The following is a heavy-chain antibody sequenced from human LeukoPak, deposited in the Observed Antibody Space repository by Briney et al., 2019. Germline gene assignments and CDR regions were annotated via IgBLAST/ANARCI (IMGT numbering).Heavy chain of an antibody. CDR1: GFTFDDYA. V-gene: IGHV3-9*01. D-gene: IGHD5-18*01. CDR2: ISWNSGSI. J-gene: IGHJ4*02. Sequence: PGGSLRLSCAASGFTFDDYAMHWVRQAPGKGLEWVSGISWNSGSIGYADSVKGRFTISRDNAKNSLYLQTNSLRAGDTALYYCARSAASFGYGGRFDYWGQGTLVTVSS. CDR3: ARSAASFGYGGRFDY.